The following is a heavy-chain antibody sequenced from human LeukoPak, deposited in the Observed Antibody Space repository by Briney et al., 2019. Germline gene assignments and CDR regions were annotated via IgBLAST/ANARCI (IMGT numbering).Heavy chain of an antibody. Sequence: ASVKVSCKASGGTSNSYAISWVRQAPGQGLEWMGWINPNSGGTNYAQKFQGRVTMTRDTSISTAYMELSRLRSDDTAVYYCARDTRGILLWFGDYFDYWGQGTLVTVSS. V-gene: IGHV1-2*02. D-gene: IGHD3-10*01. J-gene: IGHJ4*02. CDR1: GGTSNSYA. CDR3: ARDTRGILLWFGDYFDY. CDR2: INPNSGGT.